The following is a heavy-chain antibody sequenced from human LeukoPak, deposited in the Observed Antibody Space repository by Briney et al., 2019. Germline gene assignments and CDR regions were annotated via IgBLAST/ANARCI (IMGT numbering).Heavy chain of an antibody. D-gene: IGHD3-22*01. V-gene: IGHV3-30*04. Sequence: GRSLRLSCAASGFTFSSYAMHWVRQAPGKGLEWVAVIGYDGSNKYYADSVKGRFTISRDNSKNTLYLQMNSLRTEDTAVYFCAKEIYYDSSAFFDYWGQGTLVTVSA. CDR2: IGYDGSNK. CDR3: AKEIYYDSSAFFDY. CDR1: GFTFSSYA. J-gene: IGHJ4*02.